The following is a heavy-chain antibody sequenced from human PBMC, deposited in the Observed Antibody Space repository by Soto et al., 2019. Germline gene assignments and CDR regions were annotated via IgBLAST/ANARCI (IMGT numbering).Heavy chain of an antibody. CDR1: GFTFTSSA. J-gene: IGHJ6*02. CDR3: AEVSGGKGFLEWSSPSYYYYYGRDV. CDR2: IVVGSGNT. V-gene: IGHV1-58*01. Sequence: SVKVSCKASGFTFTSSAVQWVRQARGQRLEWIGWIVVGSGNTNYAQKFQERVTITRDMSTSTAYMELSSLRSEDTAVYYCAEVSGGKGFLEWSSPSYYYYYGRDVWGQGTTFTVSS. D-gene: IGHD3-3*01.